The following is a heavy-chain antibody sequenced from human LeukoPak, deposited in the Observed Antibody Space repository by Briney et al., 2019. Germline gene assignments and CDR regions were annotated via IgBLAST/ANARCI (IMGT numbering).Heavy chain of an antibody. Sequence: SETLSLTCSVSGGSISNSNWWSWVRQPPGKGLEWIGYIYHSGSTYYNPSLKSRVTISVDRSKNQFSLKLSSVTAADTAVYYCARTADAFDIWGQGTMVTVSS. D-gene: IGHD4-17*01. V-gene: IGHV4-4*02. CDR2: IYHSGST. CDR3: ARTADAFDI. CDR1: GGSISNSNW. J-gene: IGHJ3*02.